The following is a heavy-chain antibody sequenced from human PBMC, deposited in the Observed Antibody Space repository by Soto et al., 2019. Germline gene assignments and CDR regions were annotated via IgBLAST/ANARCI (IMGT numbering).Heavy chain of an antibody. CDR2: ISYDGSNK. V-gene: IGHV3-30-3*01. D-gene: IGHD5-18*01. J-gene: IGHJ4*02. Sequence: GGSLRLSCAASGFTFSSYAMHWVRQAPGKGLEWVAVISYDGSNKYYADSVKGRFTISRDNSKNTLYLQMNSLRAEDTAVYYCARGIQLWLELDYWGQGTLVTVSS. CDR3: ARGIQLWLELDY. CDR1: GFTFSSYA.